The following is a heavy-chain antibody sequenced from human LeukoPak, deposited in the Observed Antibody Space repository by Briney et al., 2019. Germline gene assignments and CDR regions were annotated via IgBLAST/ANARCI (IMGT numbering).Heavy chain of an antibody. D-gene: IGHD1-26*01. V-gene: IGHV3-7*01. Sequence: GGSLRLSCAASGFTFSSYWMSWVRQAPGEGLEWVANIKQDGSEKYYVDSVKGRFTISRDNAKNSLYLQMNSLRAEDTAVYYCARDQEWELMPLDVWGKGTTVTVSS. CDR1: GFTFSSYW. CDR3: ARDQEWELMPLDV. CDR2: IKQDGSEK. J-gene: IGHJ6*04.